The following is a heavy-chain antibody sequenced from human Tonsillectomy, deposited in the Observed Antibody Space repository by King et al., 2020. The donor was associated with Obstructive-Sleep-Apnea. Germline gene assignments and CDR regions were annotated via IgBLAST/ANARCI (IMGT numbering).Heavy chain of an antibody. CDR1: GFIFHSYA. Sequence: LVESGGGVVQPGRSLRLSCAASGFIFHSYAMYWVRQAPGKGLEWMAVISYDGSNKYYSDSVKGRFTISRDNSKNTLYLQMTSLRLEDTAVYYCVRDGGTSWYRNYFFGMDVWGQGTRVTVSS. V-gene: IGHV3-30*14. J-gene: IGHJ6*02. CDR2: ISYDGSNK. CDR3: VRDGGTSWYRNYFFGMDV. D-gene: IGHD2-2*02.